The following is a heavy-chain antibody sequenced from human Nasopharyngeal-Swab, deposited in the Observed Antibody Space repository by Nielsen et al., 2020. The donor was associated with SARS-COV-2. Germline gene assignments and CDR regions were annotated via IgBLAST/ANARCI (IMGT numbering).Heavy chain of an antibody. CDR3: ARERGRGGIWNYYYYYMDV. CDR2: IYYSGST. CDR1: GGSISSSSYY. J-gene: IGHJ6*03. D-gene: IGHD3-10*01. Sequence: SETLFTCTVSGGSISSSSYYWGWIRQPPGKGLEWIGSIYYSGSTYYNPSLKSRVTISVDTSKNQFSLKLSSVTAADTAVYYCARERGRGGIWNYYYYYMDVWGKGTTVTVSS. V-gene: IGHV4-39*07.